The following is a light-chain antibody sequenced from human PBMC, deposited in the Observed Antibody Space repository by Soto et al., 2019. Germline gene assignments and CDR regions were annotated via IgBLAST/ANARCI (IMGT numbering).Light chain of an antibody. J-gene: IGKJ4*01. CDR1: HDVSRN. V-gene: IGKV1-33*01. Sequence: DIQMKQSPSSLSAAVEDRVTIACQSSHDVSRNLNWLQQKPGEAPKLLIYDASNLERGVPSRFSGSGSGTHFTLIISSLQPEDVATYYCQQYRSMVSFGGGTAIEIK. CDR3: QQYRSMVS. CDR2: DAS.